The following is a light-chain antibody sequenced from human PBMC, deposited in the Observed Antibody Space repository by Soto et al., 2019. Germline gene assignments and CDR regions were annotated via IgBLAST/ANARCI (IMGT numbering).Light chain of an antibody. CDR2: DAS. V-gene: IGKV1-5*01. J-gene: IGKJ1*01. Sequence: DIQMTQSPSSLSASVGDRVTVTCRASENIRSYLNWYQQKPGKAPQVLIYDASNLKSGVPSRFSGSGYGTEFTLTIDTLQPDDFATYYCQQYNAYPWTFGQGTKVDI. CDR1: ENIRSY. CDR3: QQYNAYPWT.